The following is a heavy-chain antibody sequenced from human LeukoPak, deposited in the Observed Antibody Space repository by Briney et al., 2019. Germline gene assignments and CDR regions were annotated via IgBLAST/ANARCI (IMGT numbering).Heavy chain of an antibody. Sequence: GGSLRLSSAASGFTVSSNYMSWVRQAPGKGLEWVSVIYSGGSTYYADSVKGRFTISRDNSKNTLYLQMNSLRAEDTAVYYCSSMVRGVTYYFDYWGQGTLVTVSS. V-gene: IGHV3-53*01. CDR2: IYSGGST. CDR3: SSMVRGVTYYFDY. D-gene: IGHD3-10*01. J-gene: IGHJ4*02. CDR1: GFTVSSNY.